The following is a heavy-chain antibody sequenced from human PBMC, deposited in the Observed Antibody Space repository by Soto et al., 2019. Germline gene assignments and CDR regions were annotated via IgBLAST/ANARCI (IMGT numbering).Heavy chain of an antibody. CDR1: GGSLSSYP. V-gene: IGHV1-69*02. J-gene: IGHJ6*03. CDR3: ARPTGGHDAGGNYMDV. D-gene: IGHD2-8*02. Sequence: QVQLLQSGSEVKKPGSSVKVSCRASGGSLSSYPVTWVRQAPGQGLEWMGRIIPIVGLTNYAQKFQGRVTITADKSTSTSYMELSRLRSDDTAVYYCARPTGGHDAGGNYMDVWGKGTTVIFSS. CDR2: IIPIVGLT.